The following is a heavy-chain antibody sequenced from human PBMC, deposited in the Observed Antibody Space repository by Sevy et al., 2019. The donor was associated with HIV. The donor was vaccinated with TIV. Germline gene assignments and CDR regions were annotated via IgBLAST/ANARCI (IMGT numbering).Heavy chain of an antibody. J-gene: IGHJ4*02. D-gene: IGHD2-15*01. Sequence: GGSLRLSCAASGFTFSSYAMSWVRQAPGKGLEWVSAISGSGGRTYYADSLKGRFTISRDNSKNTLYLQMNSLRAEDTAVYYCAKDPIVVVVAGLSWYFDYWGQGTLVTVSS. CDR1: GFTFSSYA. CDR2: ISGSGGRT. V-gene: IGHV3-23*01. CDR3: AKDPIVVVVAGLSWYFDY.